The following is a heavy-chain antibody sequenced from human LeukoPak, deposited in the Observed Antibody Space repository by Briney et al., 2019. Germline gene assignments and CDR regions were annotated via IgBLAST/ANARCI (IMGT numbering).Heavy chain of an antibody. V-gene: IGHV4-4*02. CDR3: AREGGPYRPLDY. CDR2: VNLQGST. CDR1: GGSISNTNW. Sequence: PSETLSLTCGVSGGSISNTNWWTWVRQPPGKGLEWIGEVNLQGSTNYNPSLKSRVAISGDKSENHISLKLTSVTAADTAVYYCAREGGPYRPLDYSGQGTLVTVAS. J-gene: IGHJ4*02.